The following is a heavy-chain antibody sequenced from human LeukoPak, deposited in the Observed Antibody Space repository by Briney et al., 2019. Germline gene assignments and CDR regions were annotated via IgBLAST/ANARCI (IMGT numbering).Heavy chain of an antibody. Sequence: SETLSLTCAVYGGSFSGYYWSWIRQPPGKGLEWIGEINHSGSTNNNPSLKSRVTISVDKSKNQFSLKLSSVTAADTAVYSCARVIRGALRAAVFDIWGQGTMVTVSS. CDR1: GGSFSGYY. J-gene: IGHJ3*02. CDR3: ARVIRGALRAAVFDI. D-gene: IGHD3-10*01. V-gene: IGHV4-34*01. CDR2: INHSGST.